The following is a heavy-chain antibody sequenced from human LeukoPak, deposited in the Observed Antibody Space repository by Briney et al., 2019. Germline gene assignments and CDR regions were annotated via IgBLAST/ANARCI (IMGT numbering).Heavy chain of an antibody. D-gene: IGHD2-2*01. V-gene: IGHV3-30*02. CDR2: IRYDGDNK. Sequence: TGGSLRLSCAASGFTFSSFGMHWVRQAPGRGLEWVTFIRYDGDNKFDADSVKGRFTISRDNSKNTLFLQINSLRAEDTAVYYCAKSGSAFCSSTSCFLDVWGKGTPVTVSS. J-gene: IGHJ6*04. CDR1: GFTFSSFG. CDR3: AKSGSAFCSSTSCFLDV.